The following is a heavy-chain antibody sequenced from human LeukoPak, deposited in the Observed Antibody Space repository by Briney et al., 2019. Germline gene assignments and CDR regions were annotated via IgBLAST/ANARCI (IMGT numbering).Heavy chain of an antibody. D-gene: IGHD3-22*01. CDR2: IYTSGST. CDR1: GGSISSYY. V-gene: IGHV4-4*07. Sequence: NPSETLSLTCTVSGGSISSYYWSWIRQPAGKGLEWIGRIYTSGSTNYNPYLTSRVTRSVDTSKNQFSLKLSSVTAGDTAVYYCATSYDYDSSGYFDYHDYWGQGTLVTVSS. CDR3: ATSYDYDSSGYFDYHDY. J-gene: IGHJ4*02.